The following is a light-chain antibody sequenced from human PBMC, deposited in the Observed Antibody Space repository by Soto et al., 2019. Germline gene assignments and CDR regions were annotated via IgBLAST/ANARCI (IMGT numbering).Light chain of an antibody. J-gene: IGLJ2*01. CDR1: SGHSSYA. CDR2: LNSDGSH. V-gene: IGLV4-69*01. Sequence: QLVLTQSPSASAFLGASVKLTCTLSSGHSSYAIAWHQQQPEKGPRYLMNLNSDGSHSKGDGIPDRFSGSSSGAERYLTISSLQSEDEADYYCQTWGTGILVFGGGTKLTVL. CDR3: QTWGTGILV.